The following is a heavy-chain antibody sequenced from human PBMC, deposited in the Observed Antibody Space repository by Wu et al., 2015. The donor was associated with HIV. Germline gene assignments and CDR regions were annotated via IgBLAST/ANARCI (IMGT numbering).Heavy chain of an antibody. D-gene: IGHD6-19*01. Sequence: QVQLLQSGAEVKKPGASVMVSCKASGYTFIDYYLYWVRQAPRQGLEWMGWINPNRGGTKYAQKFQGRVTMTRDTAVSTAYMELSSLRFDDTAVYYCARDPQEVSGWYTHWGQGTLVTVSS. CDR1: GYTFIDYY. V-gene: IGHV1-2*02. CDR2: INPNRGGT. J-gene: IGHJ4*02. CDR3: ARDPQEVSGWYTH.